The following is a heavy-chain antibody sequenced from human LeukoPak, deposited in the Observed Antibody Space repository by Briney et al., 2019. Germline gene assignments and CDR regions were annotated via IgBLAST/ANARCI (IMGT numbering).Heavy chain of an antibody. CDR3: AKGRLSEMIVVVSYFDY. D-gene: IGHD3-22*01. J-gene: IGHJ4*02. CDR2: ISGSGGST. V-gene: IGHV3-23*01. Sequence: SGGSLRLSCAASGFTFSSYGMSWVRQAPGKGLEWVSAISGSGGSTYYADSVKGRFTISRDNSKNTLYLQMNSLRAEDTAVYYCAKGRLSEMIVVVSYFDYWGQGTLVTVSS. CDR1: GFTFSSYG.